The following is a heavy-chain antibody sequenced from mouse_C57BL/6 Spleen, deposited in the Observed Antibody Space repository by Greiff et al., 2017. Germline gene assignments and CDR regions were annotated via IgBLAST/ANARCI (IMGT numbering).Heavy chain of an antibody. V-gene: IGHV1-72*01. D-gene: IGHD1-1*01. J-gene: IGHJ2*01. Sequence: QVQLQQSGAELVKPGASVKLSCKASGYTFTSYWMHWVKQRPGRGLEWIGRIDPNSGGTKYNEKFKSKATLTVDKPSSTAYMQISSLTSEDSAVYYCARVEYYGSGYFDYWGQGTTLTVSS. CDR3: ARVEYYGSGYFDY. CDR1: GYTFTSYW. CDR2: IDPNSGGT.